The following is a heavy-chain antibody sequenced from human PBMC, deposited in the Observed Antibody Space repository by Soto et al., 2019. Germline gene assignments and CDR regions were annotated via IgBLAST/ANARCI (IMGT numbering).Heavy chain of an antibody. D-gene: IGHD1-26*01. CDR2: INPNSGGT. CDR1: GYTFTGDY. CDR3: ARSELKYMTSSVVY. J-gene: IGHJ4*02. Sequence: ASVKASCKASGYTFTGDYMPWVGPAPGQGLEWMGWINPNSGGTNYAQKFQGRVTMTRDTSISTAYMELSSLRSDDTAVYYCARSELKYMTSSVVYSCQGTLVTGSS. V-gene: IGHV1-2*02.